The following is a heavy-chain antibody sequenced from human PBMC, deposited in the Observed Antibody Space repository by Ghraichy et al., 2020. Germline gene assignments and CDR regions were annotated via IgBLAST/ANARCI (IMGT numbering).Heavy chain of an antibody. D-gene: IGHD3-16*02. CDR1: GFTFNSFG. J-gene: IGHJ3*02. CDR3: AKATSGSYRSPFDI. CDR2: ISYEGSNK. V-gene: IGHV3-30*18. Sequence: GGSLRLSCAASGFTFNSFGMHWVRRAPGKGLEWLAVISYEGSNKYYAKSVRGRFTISRDNSKNMLYVEMNSLRPEDTAVYYCAKATSGSYRSPFDIWGRGTNVTVS.